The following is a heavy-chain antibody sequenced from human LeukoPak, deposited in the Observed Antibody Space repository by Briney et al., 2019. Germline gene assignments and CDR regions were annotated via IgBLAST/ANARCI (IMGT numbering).Heavy chain of an antibody. CDR3: AKGQELDDGVFDS. D-gene: IGHD1-1*01. CDR2: IRSNGETT. CDR1: GFTFSSIA. J-gene: IGHJ4*02. V-gene: IGHV3-23*01. Sequence: GGSLRLSCAASGFTFSSIAMTWVRQAPREGLEWVSTIRSNGETTYNADSVKGRFTISRDNSKKTLYLQLNSLRVEDTAIYYCAKGQELDDGVFDSWGQGTLVTVSS.